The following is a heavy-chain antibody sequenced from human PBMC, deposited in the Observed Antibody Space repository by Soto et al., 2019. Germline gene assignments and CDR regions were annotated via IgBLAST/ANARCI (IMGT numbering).Heavy chain of an antibody. D-gene: IGHD3-22*01. J-gene: IGHJ4*02. CDR1: GYTFTDYY. CDR3: ARRKGDYYDSSGYHYYFDY. V-gene: IGHV1-2*02. Sequence: ASVMVSCKASGYTFTDYYVHWVRQAPGQGLEWMGWINPNSGGTKSAQKFQGRVTMTRDTSISTAYMELSRLRSDDTAVYYCARRKGDYYDSSGYHYYFDYWGQGTLVTVSS. CDR2: INPNSGGT.